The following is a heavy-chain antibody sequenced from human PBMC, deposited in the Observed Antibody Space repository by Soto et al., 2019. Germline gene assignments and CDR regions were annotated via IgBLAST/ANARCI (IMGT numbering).Heavy chain of an antibody. CDR1: GFTFSSYG. CDR3: AKDRGLVGATTWWGDYYGIDV. D-gene: IGHD1-26*01. CDR2: ISYDGSNK. Sequence: QVQLVESGGGVVQPGRSLRLSCAASGFTFSSYGMHWVRQAPGKGLEWVAVISYDGSNKYYADSVKGRFTISRDNSKNTLYLQMNSLRAEDTAVYYCAKDRGLVGATTWWGDYYGIDVWGQGTTVTVSS. V-gene: IGHV3-30*18. J-gene: IGHJ6*02.